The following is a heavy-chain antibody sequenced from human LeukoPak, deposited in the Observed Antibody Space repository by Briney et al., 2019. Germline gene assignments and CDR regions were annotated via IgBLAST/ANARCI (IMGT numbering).Heavy chain of an antibody. Sequence: GGSLRLPCAASGFTFSNYWMHWVRQAPGKGLVWVSRINSDGRSTNYADSVKGRFTISRDNAKNTLYLQMNSLRAEDTAVYYCARGADSGYSSDNWGQGTVVSVSS. CDR1: GFTFSNYW. D-gene: IGHD3-9*01. CDR2: INSDGRST. CDR3: ARGADSGYSSDN. J-gene: IGHJ4*02. V-gene: IGHV3-74*01.